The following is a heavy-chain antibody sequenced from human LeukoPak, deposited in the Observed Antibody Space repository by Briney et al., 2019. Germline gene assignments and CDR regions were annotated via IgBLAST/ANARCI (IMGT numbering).Heavy chain of an antibody. D-gene: IGHD4-17*01. CDR2: IYTSGST. Sequence: PSETLSLTCTVSGGSISSGSYYWSWIRQPAGKGLEWIGRIYTSGSTNYNPSLKSRVTISVDTSKNQFSLKLSSVTAADTAVYYCARSIPTDYGDFEDAFDIWGQGTMVTVSS. CDR1: GGSISSGSYY. J-gene: IGHJ3*02. V-gene: IGHV4-61*02. CDR3: ARSIPTDYGDFEDAFDI.